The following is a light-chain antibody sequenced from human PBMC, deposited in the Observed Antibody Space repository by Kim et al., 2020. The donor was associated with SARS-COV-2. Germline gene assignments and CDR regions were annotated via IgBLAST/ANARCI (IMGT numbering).Light chain of an antibody. CDR3: QQRSNWPLT. CDR1: QCVSNY. CDR2: DSF. V-gene: IGKV3-11*01. Sequence: SSSPGEKSTLCYMASQCVSNYLAWYQQKPGQAPRLLIYDSFYRDTGIPARFSGSGSGTDFTLTISSLEADDFAVYYCQQRSNWPLTFGGGTKLEI. J-gene: IGKJ4*01.